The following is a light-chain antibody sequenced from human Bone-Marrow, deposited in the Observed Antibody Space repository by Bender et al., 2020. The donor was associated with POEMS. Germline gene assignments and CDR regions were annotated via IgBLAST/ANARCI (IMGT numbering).Light chain of an antibody. CDR3: QSYDSSLRAYV. CDR2: ANN. Sequence: QSVLTQPPSVSGAPGQRVTISCTGSSSNIGAGFNVHWYQQLPGAAPKLLIYANNDRPSGVPDRFSGSKSGTSASLVITGLQAEDEAEYYCQSYDSSLRAYVFGTGTKVTVL. V-gene: IGLV1-40*01. J-gene: IGLJ1*01. CDR1: SSNIGAGFN.